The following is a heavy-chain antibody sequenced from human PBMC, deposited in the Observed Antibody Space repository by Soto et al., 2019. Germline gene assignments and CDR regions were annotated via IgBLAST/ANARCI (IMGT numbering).Heavy chain of an antibody. J-gene: IGHJ6*02. CDR2: MYHSGST. Sequence: PSETLSLTCAVSGGSISSGGYSWSWIRQPPGKGLEWIGYMYHSGSTYYNPSLKSRVTISIDTSKNQFSPKLSSVTAADTAVYYCSRIRITMVRGVKPMDVWGQGTTVTVSS. CDR3: SRIRITMVRGVKPMDV. D-gene: IGHD3-10*01. CDR1: GGSISSGGYS. V-gene: IGHV4-30-2*01.